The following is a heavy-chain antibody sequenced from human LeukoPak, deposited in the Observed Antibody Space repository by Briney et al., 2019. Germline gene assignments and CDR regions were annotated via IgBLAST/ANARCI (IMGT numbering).Heavy chain of an antibody. CDR2: INPNSGGT. CDR1: GYTFTVYY. J-gene: IGHJ4*02. Sequence: ASVKVSCKASGYTFTVYYMHWVRQAPGQGLEWMGWINPNSGGTNYAQKFQGRVTMTRDTSTSTAYMELSRLRSDDTAVYYCARVLVATVGGLLFDYWGQGTLVTVSS. D-gene: IGHD5-12*01. CDR3: ARVLVATVGGLLFDY. V-gene: IGHV1-2*02.